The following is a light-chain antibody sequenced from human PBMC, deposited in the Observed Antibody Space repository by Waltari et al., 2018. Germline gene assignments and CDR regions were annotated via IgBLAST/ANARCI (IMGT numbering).Light chain of an antibody. V-gene: IGLV2-11*01. CDR1: SSDVGAYNY. CDR3: NSYAGTYTFWL. J-gene: IGLJ3*02. Sequence: QSALTQPRSVSGSPGQSVTISCAGTSSDVGAYNYVSWYQQHPGKAPKLMIYYVRKRPSGGPERFSGSKSGNAASLTISGLQAEDEADYYCNSYAGTYTFWLFGGGTKLTVL. CDR2: YVR.